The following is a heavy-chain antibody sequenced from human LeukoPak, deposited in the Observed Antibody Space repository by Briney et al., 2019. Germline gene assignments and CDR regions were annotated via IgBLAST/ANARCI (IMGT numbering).Heavy chain of an antibody. J-gene: IGHJ6*02. CDR3: SGVVIIEGYYYYGMDV. CDR2: IYYSGST. V-gene: IGHV4-39*07. CDR1: GGSISSSSYY. D-gene: IGHD3-3*01. Sequence: SETLSLTCTVSGGSISSSSYYWGWIRQPPGKGLEWIGSIYYSGSTYYNPSLKSRVTISVDTSKNQFSLKLSSVTAADTAVYYCSGVVIIEGYYYYGMDVWGQGTTVTVSS.